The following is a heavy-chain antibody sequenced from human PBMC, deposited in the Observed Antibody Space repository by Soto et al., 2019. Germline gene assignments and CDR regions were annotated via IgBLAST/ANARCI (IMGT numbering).Heavy chain of an antibody. Sequence: GGSLRLSCAASGFTFSSHWMHWVRQAPGKGLVWVSLINSDGSSTSYADSVKGRFTISRDNAKNTLYLQMNSLRAEDTAVYYCARGPYDYIWGSYRYLGLYYFDYWGQGTLVTVSS. CDR3: ARGPYDYIWGSYRYLGLYYFDY. V-gene: IGHV3-74*01. D-gene: IGHD3-16*02. CDR1: GFTFSSHW. CDR2: INSDGSST. J-gene: IGHJ4*02.